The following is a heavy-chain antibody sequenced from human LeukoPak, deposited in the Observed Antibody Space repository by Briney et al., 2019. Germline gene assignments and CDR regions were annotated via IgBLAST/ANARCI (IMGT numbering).Heavy chain of an antibody. D-gene: IGHD4-17*01. J-gene: IGHJ4*02. CDR2: IDSGGNT. CDR1: GFTVTNNY. V-gene: IGHV3-53*01. Sequence: GGSLRLSCAASGFTVTNNYMSWVRQAPGKGLECVSVIDSGGNTYYSDSVRGRFTISKDNSKNTLYLQMNSLRAEDTAVYYCARDEDGDYFDYWGQGTLVTVSS. CDR3: ARDEDGDYFDY.